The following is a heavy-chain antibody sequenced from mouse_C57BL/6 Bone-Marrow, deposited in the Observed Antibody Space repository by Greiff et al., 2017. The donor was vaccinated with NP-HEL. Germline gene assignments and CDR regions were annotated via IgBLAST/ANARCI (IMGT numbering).Heavy chain of an antibody. D-gene: IGHD1-1*01. CDR2: IRSKSNNYAT. Sequence: EAGGGLVQPKGSLKLSCAASGFSFNTYAMNWVRQAPGKGLEWVARIRSKSNNYATYYADSVKDRFTISRDDSESMLYLQMNNLKTEDTAMYYCVRHSGRRAMDYWGQGTSVTVSS. V-gene: IGHV10-1*01. CDR1: GFSFNTYA. J-gene: IGHJ4*01. CDR3: VRHSGRRAMDY.